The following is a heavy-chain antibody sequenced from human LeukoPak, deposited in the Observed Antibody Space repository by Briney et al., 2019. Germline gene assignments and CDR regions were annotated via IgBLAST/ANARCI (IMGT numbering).Heavy chain of an antibody. D-gene: IGHD3-10*01. CDR3: ASSKRFGELLKDGMDV. CDR1: GFTVSSNY. CDR2: IYSGGST. V-gene: IGHV3-53*01. J-gene: IGHJ6*02. Sequence: VGSLRLSCAASGFTVSSNYMSWVRQAPGKGLEWVSVIYSGGSTYYADSVKGRFTVSRDNSKNTLYLQMNSLRAEDTAVYYCASSKRFGELLKDGMDVWGQGTTVTVSS.